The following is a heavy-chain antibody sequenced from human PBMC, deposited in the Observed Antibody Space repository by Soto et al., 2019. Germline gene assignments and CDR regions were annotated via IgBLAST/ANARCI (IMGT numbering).Heavy chain of an antibody. D-gene: IGHD4-17*01. CDR3: ARAGNDYGGKRDYGDYWYFDL. CDR2: IWYDGSNK. J-gene: IGHJ2*01. Sequence: QVQLVESGGGVVQPGRSLRLSCAASGFTFSSYGMHWVRQAPGKGLEWVAVIWYDGSNKYYADSVKGRFTISRDNSKNPLYLPMNGLRAEDTAVYYRARAGNDYGGKRDYGDYWYFDLWGRGTLVTVSS. CDR1: GFTFSSYG. V-gene: IGHV3-33*01.